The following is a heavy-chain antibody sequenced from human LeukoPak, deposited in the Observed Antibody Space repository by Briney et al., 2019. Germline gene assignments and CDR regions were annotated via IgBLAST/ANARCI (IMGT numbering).Heavy chain of an antibody. CDR1: GFTVSSNY. Sequence: GGSLRLSCAASGFTVSSNYMSWVRQAPGKGLEWASVIYSGGSTYYADSVKGRFTISRDNSKNTLYLQMNSLRAEDTAVYYCARSGYSYGFSYYYYGMDVWGQGTTVTVSS. CDR3: ARSGYSYGFSYYYYGMDV. D-gene: IGHD5-18*01. V-gene: IGHV3-53*01. CDR2: IYSGGST. J-gene: IGHJ6*02.